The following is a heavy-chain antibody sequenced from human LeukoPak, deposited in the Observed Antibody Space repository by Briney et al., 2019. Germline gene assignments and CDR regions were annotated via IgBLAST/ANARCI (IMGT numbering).Heavy chain of an antibody. CDR2: ISSNGKTT. Sequence: GGSLRLSCSASGFTFSSYAMQWVRRLQGRELEYVSGISSNGKTTFYADSVEGRFTISRDNSKNTLYLQMSSLRPEDTALYYCVKDRYIDYWGQGTLVTVSS. CDR3: VKDRYIDY. CDR1: GFTFSSYA. J-gene: IGHJ4*02. V-gene: IGHV3-64D*09.